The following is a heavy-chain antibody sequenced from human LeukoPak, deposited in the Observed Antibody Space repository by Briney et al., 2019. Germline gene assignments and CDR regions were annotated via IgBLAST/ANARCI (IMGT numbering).Heavy chain of an antibody. D-gene: IGHD3-16*01. CDR2: IDNDGSST. J-gene: IGHJ4*02. CDR3: VRALGDYWGQGAY. Sequence: GGSLRLSCAASGFTFSNHWMYWVRQGPGKGLVWISDIDNDGSSTNYADSVKGRFTISEDNAKNTLYLQMNSLGAADTAVYYCVRALGDYWGQGAYWGQGTLVTVSS. CDR1: GFTFSNHW. V-gene: IGHV3-74*01.